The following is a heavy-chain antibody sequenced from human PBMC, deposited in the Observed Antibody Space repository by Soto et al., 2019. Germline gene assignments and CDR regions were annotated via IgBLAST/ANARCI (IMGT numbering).Heavy chain of an antibody. D-gene: IGHD1-26*01. CDR2: INPNTGKP. Sequence: ASVKVSCKGSGYSFTRYSINWLRQAPGQGFEWMGWINPNTGKPTYDQGFTGRFVFSVDTSVSTVYLQISSLKADDSAVYYCARDRASGSFDYWGQGTQVTVPS. CDR1: GYSFTRYS. V-gene: IGHV7-4-1*01. J-gene: IGHJ4*02. CDR3: ARDRASGSFDY.